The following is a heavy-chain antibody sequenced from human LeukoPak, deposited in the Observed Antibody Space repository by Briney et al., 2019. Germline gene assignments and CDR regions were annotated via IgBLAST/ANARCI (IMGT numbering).Heavy chain of an antibody. CDR1: GFTFSSYS. V-gene: IGHV3-21*01. J-gene: IGHJ4*02. Sequence: PGGSLRLSCAASGFTFSSYSMNWVRQAPGKGLEWVSSISSSSSYIYYADSVKGRFTISRDNAKNSLYLQMNSLRAEDTAVYYCARGLDTAMGYYFDYWGQGTLVTVSS. CDR3: ARGLDTAMGYYFDY. CDR2: ISSSSSYI. D-gene: IGHD5-18*01.